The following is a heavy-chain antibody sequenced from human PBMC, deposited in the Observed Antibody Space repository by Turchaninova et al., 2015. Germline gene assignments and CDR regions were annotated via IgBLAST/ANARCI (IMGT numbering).Heavy chain of an antibody. Sequence: QVQLVQSGAEVKKPGASVKVSCKASGYTFTSYAMHWVRQAPGQRLEWMGWINAGNGNTKYSQKFQGSVTITRDTSGSTAYMELSSLRSEDTAVYYCARSLSGSYRKGFDYWGQGTLVTVSS. CDR3: ARSLSGSYRKGFDY. D-gene: IGHD1-26*01. CDR2: INAGNGNT. J-gene: IGHJ4*02. V-gene: IGHV1-3*01. CDR1: GYTFTSYA.